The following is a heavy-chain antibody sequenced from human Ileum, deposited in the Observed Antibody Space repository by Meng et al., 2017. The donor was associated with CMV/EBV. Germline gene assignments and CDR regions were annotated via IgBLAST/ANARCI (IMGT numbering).Heavy chain of an antibody. Sequence: GTLSLTCTVSGASIRSNRYWSWVRQPPGKGLEWIGDIYHSATPNFNPSLTSRVTMSVDTSKNQFFLTLNSVTAADTAIYYCARNFDYWGQGTLVTVSS. J-gene: IGHJ4*02. V-gene: IGHV4-4*02. CDR3: ARNFDY. CDR1: GASIRSNRY. CDR2: IYHSATP.